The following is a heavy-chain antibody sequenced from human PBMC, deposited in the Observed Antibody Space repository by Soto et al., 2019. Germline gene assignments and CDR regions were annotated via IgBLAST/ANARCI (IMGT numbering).Heavy chain of an antibody. CDR2: TYYRGSS. V-gene: IGHV4-30-4*01. D-gene: IGHD5-18*01. CDR1: GGAITSDDYY. J-gene: IGHJ3*02. CDR3: ARGGIYTYDDGDAFDI. Sequence: QVQLQESGPGLVKPSQTLSLTCTVSGGAITSDDYYWTWILQPPGQGLEWIGSTYYRGSSNFNPSLKSRLTVSLDTSKNQFSLKLTSVTAADTAVYFCARGGIYTYDDGDAFDIWGQGTIVSVSS.